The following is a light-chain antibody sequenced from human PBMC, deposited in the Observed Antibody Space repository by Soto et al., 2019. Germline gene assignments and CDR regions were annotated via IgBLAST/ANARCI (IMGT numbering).Light chain of an antibody. V-gene: IGLV2-14*01. CDR3: SSNTRSSTLI. Sequence: QSALTQPASVSGSPGQSITISCSGTSSDVGFYNYVSWYQQHPGKAPKLMIYDVTNRPSGVSNRFSGSKSGNTASLTISGLQADDEADYFCSSNTRSSTLIFGTGTKVTVL. J-gene: IGLJ1*01. CDR1: SSDVGFYNY. CDR2: DVT.